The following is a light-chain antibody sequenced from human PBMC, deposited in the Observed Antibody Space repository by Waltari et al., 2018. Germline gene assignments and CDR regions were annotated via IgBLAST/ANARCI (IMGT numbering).Light chain of an antibody. V-gene: IGLV2-11*01. J-gene: IGLJ3*02. CDR3: CSYAGSITFWV. Sequence: QSALTQPRSVSGSPGQSVTIPCTGTSRDVGGYNHVSWYQPHPGKAPKLILYDVTKRPSGVPDRFSASKSDNTASLTISGLQAEDEADYYCCSYAGSITFWVFGGGTKLTVL. CDR2: DVT. CDR1: SRDVGGYNH.